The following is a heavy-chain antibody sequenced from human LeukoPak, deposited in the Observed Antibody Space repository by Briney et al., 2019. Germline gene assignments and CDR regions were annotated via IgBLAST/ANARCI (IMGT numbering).Heavy chain of an antibody. V-gene: IGHV4-61*08. J-gene: IGHJ4*02. D-gene: IGHD3-22*01. CDR2: INHSGST. CDR1: GGSISSGDYY. Sequence: SETLSLTCTVSGGSISSGDYYWSWIRQPPGKGLEWIGEINHSGSTNYNPSLKSRVTMSVDTSKNQFSLKLSSVTAADTAVYYCARTSGYGSFDYWGQGTLVTVSS. CDR3: ARTSGYGSFDY.